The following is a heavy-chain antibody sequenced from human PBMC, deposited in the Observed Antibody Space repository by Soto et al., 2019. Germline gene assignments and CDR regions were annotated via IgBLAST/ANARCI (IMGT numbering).Heavy chain of an antibody. V-gene: IGHV3-74*01. D-gene: IGHD3-22*01. CDR3: ARDQWNYYDSSGYLQNYYYYYGMDV. CDR1: GFTFSSYW. CDR2: INSDGSST. J-gene: IGHJ6*02. Sequence: PGGSLRLSCVASGFTFSSYWMHWVRQAPGKGLVWVSRINSDGSSTSYADSVKGRFTISRDNAKNTLYLQMNSLRAEDTAVYYCARDQWNYYDSSGYLQNYYYYYGMDVWGQGTTVTVSS.